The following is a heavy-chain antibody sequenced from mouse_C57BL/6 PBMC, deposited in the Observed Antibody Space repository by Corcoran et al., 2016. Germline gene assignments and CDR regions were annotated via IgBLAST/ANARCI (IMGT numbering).Heavy chain of an antibody. D-gene: IGHD2-1*01. CDR2: INPNNGGT. V-gene: IGHV1-26*01. CDR1: GYTFTDYY. J-gene: IGHJ2*01. CDR3: ARGCNYPYYFDY. Sequence: EVQLQQSGPELVKPGASVKISCKASGYTFTDYYMNWVKQSHGKSLEWIGDINPNNGGTSYNQKFKGKATLTVDKSSSTAYMELRSLTSEDSAGYYCARGCNYPYYFDYWGQGTTPTVSS.